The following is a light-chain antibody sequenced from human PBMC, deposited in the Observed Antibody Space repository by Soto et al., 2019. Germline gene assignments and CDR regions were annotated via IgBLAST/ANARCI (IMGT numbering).Light chain of an antibody. J-gene: IGKJ1*01. CDR2: GTS. Sequence: EIVLTQSPGTLSLSPGERATLSCRASQSVTNNYLAWYQRKPGQPPRLLIYGTSYRSTDIPRRFSGSGSGTVFNLTITRLEPEAFAVYYCQKYGSSPPTFGQGTKVEIK. CDR1: QSVTNNY. V-gene: IGKV3-20*01. CDR3: QKYGSSPPT.